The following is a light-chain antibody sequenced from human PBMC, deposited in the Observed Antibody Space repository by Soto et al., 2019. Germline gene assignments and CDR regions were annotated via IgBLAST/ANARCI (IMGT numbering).Light chain of an antibody. CDR2: DVS. V-gene: IGLV2-8*01. CDR1: SRDVGYYNY. J-gene: IGLJ1*01. CDR3: SSYAGSNYPYV. Sequence: QSVLTQPPCASGSPGQSVTIACTGTSRDVGYYNYVSWYQQPPGKAPKLLIYDVSKRPSGVPDRFSGSKSGNTASLTVSGLQAEDEGDYYCSSYAGSNYPYVFGTGTKVTVL.